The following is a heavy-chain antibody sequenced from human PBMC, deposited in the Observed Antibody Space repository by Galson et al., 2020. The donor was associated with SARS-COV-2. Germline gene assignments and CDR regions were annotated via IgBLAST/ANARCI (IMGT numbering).Heavy chain of an antibody. V-gene: IGHV4-61*02. CDR1: GGSISSGSYY. CDR2: IYTSGST. Sequence: SETLSLTCTVSGGSISSGSYYWSWIRQPAGKGLEWIGRIYTSGSTNYNPSLKSRVTISVDTSKNQFSLKLSSVTAADTAVYYCARYVATIFGVARIGTNGHWFDPWGQGTLVTVSS. D-gene: IGHD3-3*01. J-gene: IGHJ5*02. CDR3: ARYVATIFGVARIGTNGHWFDP.